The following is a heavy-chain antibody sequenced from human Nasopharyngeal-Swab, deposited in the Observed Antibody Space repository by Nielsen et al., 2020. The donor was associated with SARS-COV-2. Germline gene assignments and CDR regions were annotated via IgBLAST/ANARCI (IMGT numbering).Heavy chain of an antibody. J-gene: IGHJ6*03. CDR2: IYHSGST. Sequence: WIRQPPGKGLEWIGEIYHSGSTNYNPSLKSRVTISVDKSKNQFSLKLSSVTAADTAVYYCARVSILKVVVVGYYYCMDVWGKGTTVTVSS. CDR3: ARVSILKVVVVGYYYCMDV. D-gene: IGHD2-21*01. V-gene: IGHV4-4*02.